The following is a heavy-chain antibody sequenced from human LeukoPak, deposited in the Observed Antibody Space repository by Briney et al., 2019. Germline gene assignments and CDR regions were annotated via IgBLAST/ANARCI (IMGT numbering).Heavy chain of an antibody. CDR3: ARGEAYYDFWSGRNYGMDV. V-gene: IGHV1-2*02. J-gene: IGHJ6*02. CDR2: INPNSGGT. CDR1: GYTFTGYY. Sequence: ASVKVSCKASGYTFTGYYMHWVRQAPGQGLEWMGWINPNSGGTNYAQKFQGRVTMTRDTSTSTAYMELSRLRSDDTAVYYCARGEAYYDFWSGRNYGMDVWGQGTTVTVSS. D-gene: IGHD3-3*01.